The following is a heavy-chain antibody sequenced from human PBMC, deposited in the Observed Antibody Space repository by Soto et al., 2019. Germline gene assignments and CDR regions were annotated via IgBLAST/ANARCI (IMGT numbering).Heavy chain of an antibody. CDR3: AGKIVLVPAASSYGMDV. J-gene: IGHJ6*02. CDR2: IIPIFGTA. CDR1: GGTFSSYA. Sequence: QVQLVQSGAEVKKPGSSVKVSCKASGGTFSSYAISWVRQAPGQGLEWMGGIIPIFGTANYAQKFQGRVTITADDSTSTAYMELSSLRSEDTAVYYCAGKIVLVPAASSYGMDVWGQGTTVTVSS. V-gene: IGHV1-69*12. D-gene: IGHD2-2*01.